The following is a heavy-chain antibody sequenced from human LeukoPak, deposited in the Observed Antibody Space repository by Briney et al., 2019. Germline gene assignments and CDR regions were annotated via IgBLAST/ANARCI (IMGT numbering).Heavy chain of an antibody. CDR1: GFTFSGYG. CDR3: AKGPFAVGTPYYFDY. D-gene: IGHD4-23*01. V-gene: IGHV3-30*18. J-gene: IGHJ4*02. Sequence: GGSLRLSCAASGFTFSGYGMHWVRQAPGKGLEWVAVISYDGSHKNYADSVKGRFTISRDNSKNTLYLQMNSLRAEDTAVYYCAKGPFAVGTPYYFDYWGQGTLVTVSS. CDR2: ISYDGSHK.